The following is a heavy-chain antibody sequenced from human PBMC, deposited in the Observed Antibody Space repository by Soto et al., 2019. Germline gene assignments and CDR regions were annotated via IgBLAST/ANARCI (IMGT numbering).Heavy chain of an antibody. CDR3: AKVVIAVAVNHGMDV. V-gene: IGHV3-30*18. Sequence: GGSLRLSCAASRFTFSSYGMHWVRQAPGKGRGWVGVISYDGSNKYYADSGKGRFTIYRDNSKNKLYLQMNSLRAEDTAVYYCAKVVIAVAVNHGMDVWGQGTTVTVS. D-gene: IGHD6-19*01. CDR2: ISYDGSNK. CDR1: RFTFSSYG. J-gene: IGHJ6*02.